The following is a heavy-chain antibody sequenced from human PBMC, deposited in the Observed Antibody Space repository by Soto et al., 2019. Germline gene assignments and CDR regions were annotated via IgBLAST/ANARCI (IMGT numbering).Heavy chain of an antibody. D-gene: IGHD3-10*01. CDR2: ISSDGDST. Sequence: QLVESGGGLVKPGGSLRLSCEASGFIFSDFYMAWIRQAPGKGLEWVSYISSDGDSTYTDSVKGRFTISRDNAKNSLYLQMNTLRAEDPAVYYCVRDRDRRWFDPWGQGTLVTVSS. J-gene: IGHJ5*02. CDR3: VRDRDRRWFDP. CDR1: GFIFSDFY. V-gene: IGHV3-11*01.